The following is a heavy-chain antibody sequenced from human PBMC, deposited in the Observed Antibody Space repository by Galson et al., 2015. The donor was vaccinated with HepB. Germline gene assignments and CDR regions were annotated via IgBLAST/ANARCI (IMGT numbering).Heavy chain of an antibody. J-gene: IGHJ4*02. D-gene: IGHD3-10*01. CDR3: ARGYRFRSGLPDY. CDR2: INHSGST. CDR1: GGSFSGYY. Sequence: LSLTCAVYGGSFSGYYWSWIRQPPGKGLEWIGEINHSGSTNYNPSLKSRVTISVDTSKNQFSLKLSSVTAADTAVYYCARGYRFRSGLPDYWGQGTLVTVSS. V-gene: IGHV4-34*01.